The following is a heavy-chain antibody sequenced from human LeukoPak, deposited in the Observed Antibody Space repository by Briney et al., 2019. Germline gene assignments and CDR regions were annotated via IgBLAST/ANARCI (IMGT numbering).Heavy chain of an antibody. CDR2: ISYDGSNK. J-gene: IGHJ4*02. D-gene: IGHD6-19*01. CDR1: GFTLSRYA. V-gene: IGHV3-30-3*01. Sequence: GRSLRLSCAASGFTLSRYAMHWVRQAPGKGLEWVAVISYDGSNKYYADSVKGRFTISRDNSKNTLYLQMDSLRAEDTAVYSCAREGDGGGWSAFDYWGQGTLVIVSS. CDR3: AREGDGGGWSAFDY.